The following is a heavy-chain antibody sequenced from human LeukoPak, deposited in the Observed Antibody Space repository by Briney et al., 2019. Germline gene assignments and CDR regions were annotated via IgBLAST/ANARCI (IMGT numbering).Heavy chain of an antibody. CDR2: VNHSGST. D-gene: IGHD5-12*01. Sequence: SETLSLTCAVHGGPFSGYSWNWIRQPPGVGLEWIGEVNHSGSTNYNPSLKSRVTISVDTAKNQFSLKLSSVTAADTSVYYCARGGYSGYRSRFDYWGQGTLVTVSS. CDR1: GGPFSGYS. J-gene: IGHJ4*02. CDR3: ARGGYSGYRSRFDY. V-gene: IGHV4-34*01.